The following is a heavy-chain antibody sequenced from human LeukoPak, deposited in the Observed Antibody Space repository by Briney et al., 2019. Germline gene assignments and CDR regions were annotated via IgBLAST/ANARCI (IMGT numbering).Heavy chain of an antibody. CDR3: AKSLYSDSRYLGED. Sequence: PGGSLRLSCAASGFTFSSYAMSWVRQAPGKGLEWVSSIAGSGDRTYYTESVKGRFTISRDNSKSTLYLQLDRLRAEDTAVYFCAKSLYSDSRYLGEDWGQGTLVTV. J-gene: IGHJ4*02. CDR1: GFTFSSYA. V-gene: IGHV3-23*01. CDR2: IAGSGDRT. D-gene: IGHD3-10*01.